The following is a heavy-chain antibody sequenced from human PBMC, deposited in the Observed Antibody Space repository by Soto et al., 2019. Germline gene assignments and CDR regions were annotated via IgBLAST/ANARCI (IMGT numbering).Heavy chain of an antibody. J-gene: IGHJ6*02. Sequence: SVKVSCKASGGTFSSYALRWVRQAPGQGLEWMGGIIPIFGTANYAQKFHGRVTITADESTSTAYMELSSLRSEDTAVYYCARGHFMVRGVADPYYYCGMDVWG. CDR1: GGTFSSYA. CDR3: ARGHFMVRGVADPYYYCGMDV. CDR2: IIPIFGTA. V-gene: IGHV1-69*13. D-gene: IGHD3-10*01.